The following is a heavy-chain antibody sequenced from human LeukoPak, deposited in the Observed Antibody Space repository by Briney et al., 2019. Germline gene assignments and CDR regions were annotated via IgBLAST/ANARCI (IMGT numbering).Heavy chain of an antibody. Sequence: GGSLRLSRAASGFTFSSHGMSWVRQAPGKGLEWVSTISGSGDNTYYADSVKGRFTISRDNSKNTLYLQMNSLRAEDTAVYYCARVTYGSGTYGAFDYWGQGTLVTVSS. CDR3: ARVTYGSGTYGAFDY. J-gene: IGHJ4*02. V-gene: IGHV3-23*01. CDR2: ISGSGDNT. CDR1: GFTFSSHG. D-gene: IGHD3-10*01.